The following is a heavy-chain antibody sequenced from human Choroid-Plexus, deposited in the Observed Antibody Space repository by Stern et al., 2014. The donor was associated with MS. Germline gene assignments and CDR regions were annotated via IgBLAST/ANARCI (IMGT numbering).Heavy chain of an antibody. V-gene: IGHV3-30*18. CDR1: GFTFGSCA. D-gene: IGHD2/OR15-2a*01. CDR3: AKDRQYLTYFFDH. Sequence: VQLAESGGGVVQPGRPLRLSCVASGFTFGSCAMHWVRQAPGKGLEWVAGVSYDGSNKYYADSVKGRFTISTDNSQNTLYMQMSSLRPEDTAVYYCAKDRQYLTYFFDHWGQGSLVTVSS. CDR2: VSYDGSNK. J-gene: IGHJ5*02.